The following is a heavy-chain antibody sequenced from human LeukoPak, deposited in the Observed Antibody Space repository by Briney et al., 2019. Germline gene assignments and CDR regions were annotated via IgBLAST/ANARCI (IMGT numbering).Heavy chain of an antibody. CDR1: GGSISSGGYY. CDR2: IFYSGST. J-gene: IGHJ5*02. Sequence: KASQTLSLTCSVSGGSISSGGYYWTWIRQHPGRGLVWNGYIFYSGSTYYNPSLKGQFTISVDTSKNQFSLKLNSVTVADTAVYYCARGGEFLEWFRASEFDPWGQGTLVTVSS. V-gene: IGHV4-31*01. CDR3: ARGGEFLEWFRASEFDP. D-gene: IGHD3-3*01.